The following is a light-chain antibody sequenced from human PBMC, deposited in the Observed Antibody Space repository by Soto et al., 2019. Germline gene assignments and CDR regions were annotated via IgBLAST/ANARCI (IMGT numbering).Light chain of an antibody. CDR2: SAS. J-gene: IGKJ5*01. CDR3: QQYNNWPIT. Sequence: AIRMTQSPSSFSASTGDRVTITCRASQGISSYLAWYQQKPGKAPDLLIYSASTLQSGVPSRFSGSGSGTEFTLTISSLQSEDFAVYYCQQYNNWPITFGQGTRLEIK. V-gene: IGKV1-8*01. CDR1: QGISSY.